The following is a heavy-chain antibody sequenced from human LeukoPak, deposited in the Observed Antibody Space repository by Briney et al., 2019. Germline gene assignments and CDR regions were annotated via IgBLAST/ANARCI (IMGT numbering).Heavy chain of an antibody. Sequence: GGSLRLSCAASGFSFSDYWMSWVRQAPGKGLEWVANIKKDGSEKHYVDSVKGRFTISRDNAKNSVYLQMSSLRAEDTAVYHCAKYAHGSGTSFDPWGQRTLVTVSS. J-gene: IGHJ5*02. CDR2: IKKDGSEK. CDR1: GFSFSDYW. V-gene: IGHV3-7*01. D-gene: IGHD3-10*01. CDR3: AKYAHGSGTSFDP.